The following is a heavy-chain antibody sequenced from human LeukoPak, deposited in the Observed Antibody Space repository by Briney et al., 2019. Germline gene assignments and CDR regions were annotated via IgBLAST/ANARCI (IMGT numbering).Heavy chain of an antibody. V-gene: IGHV4-4*07. CDR3: ARGDDSSGQGY. D-gene: IGHD3-22*01. CDR2: ISTSGST. CDR1: GXSISYYY. J-gene: IGHJ1*01. Sequence: KPSETLSLTCTVSGXSISYYYWSWIRQPAGKGLEWIGRISTSGSTNYNPSLKSRVTMSVDTSKNQFSLKLSSVTAADTAVYYCARGDDSSGQGYWGQGTLVAVSS.